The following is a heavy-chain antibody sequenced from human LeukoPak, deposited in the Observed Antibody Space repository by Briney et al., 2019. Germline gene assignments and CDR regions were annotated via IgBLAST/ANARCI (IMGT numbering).Heavy chain of an antibody. CDR3: ATYSGYYYDSSGYYSGHFDY. V-gene: IGHV4-59*12. J-gene: IGHJ4*03. Sequence: SETLSLTRTVSRGSISSYYWSWIRQPPGKGLEWIGYIYYSGSTNYNPSLKSRVTISADTSRNQFSLKLSSVTAADTAVYYCATYSGYYYDSSGYYSGHFDYWGNGPMVSVSS. CDR1: RGSISSYY. CDR2: IYYSGST. D-gene: IGHD3-22*01.